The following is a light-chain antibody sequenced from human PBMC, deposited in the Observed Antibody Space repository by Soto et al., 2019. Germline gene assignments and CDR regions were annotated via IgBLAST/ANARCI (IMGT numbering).Light chain of an antibody. CDR1: SSDVGGYNY. J-gene: IGLJ2*01. CDR3: ISHSSSSTLVV. V-gene: IGLV2-14*03. CDR2: DVN. Sequence: QSALTQPASMSGSPGQSITISCTGTSSDVGGYNYVSWYRQHPGKAPKLIIYDVNNRPSGVSNRFSRSKSGNTASLPISGLHAEDESECYCISHSSSSTLVVFGGGTKLTVL.